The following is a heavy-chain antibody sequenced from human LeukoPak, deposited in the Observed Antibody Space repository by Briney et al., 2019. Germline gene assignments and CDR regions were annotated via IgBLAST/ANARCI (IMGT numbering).Heavy chain of an antibody. CDR3: ARSSIIAAAGPYYFDY. J-gene: IGHJ4*02. D-gene: IGHD6-13*01. CDR2: IYPGDSDT. CDR1: GYSFTSYW. Sequence: GESLKISCKGSGYSFTSYWIGWVRQMPGKGLEWMAIIYPGDSDTRYSPSFQGQVTISADKSISTAYLQWSSLKASDTAMYYCARSSIIAAAGPYYFDYWGQGTLVTVSS. V-gene: IGHV5-51*01.